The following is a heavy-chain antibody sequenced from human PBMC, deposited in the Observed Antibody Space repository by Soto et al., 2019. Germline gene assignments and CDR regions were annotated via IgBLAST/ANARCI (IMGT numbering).Heavy chain of an antibody. Sequence: PSETLSLTCTVSGGSISSYYWSWIRQPPGKGLEWIGYIYYSGNTNYNPSLKSRVTISVDTSKNQFSLKLSSVTAADTAVYYCARDGEVASNLHWVDLWGQGTLVTVS. CDR1: GGSISSYY. CDR3: ARDGEVASNLHWVDL. J-gene: IGHJ5*02. CDR2: IYYSGNT. D-gene: IGHD5-12*01. V-gene: IGHV4-59*01.